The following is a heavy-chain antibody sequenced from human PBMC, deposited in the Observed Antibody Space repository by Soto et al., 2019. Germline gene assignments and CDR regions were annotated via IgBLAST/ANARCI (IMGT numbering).Heavy chain of an antibody. CDR3: ARYIPLGVDIVATITSYYYSGMDV. J-gene: IGHJ6*02. D-gene: IGHD5-12*01. CDR1: GGTFSSYA. Sequence: QVQLVQSGAEVKKPGSSVKVSCKASGGTFSSYAISWVRQAPGQGLEWMGGIIPIFGTANYAQKFQGRVTITADESTSTAYMELSSLRSEDTAVYYCARYIPLGVDIVATITSYYYSGMDVWGQGTTVTVSS. V-gene: IGHV1-69*12. CDR2: IIPIFGTA.